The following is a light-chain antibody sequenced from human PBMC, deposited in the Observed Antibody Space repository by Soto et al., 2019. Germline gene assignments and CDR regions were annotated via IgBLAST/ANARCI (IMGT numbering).Light chain of an antibody. V-gene: IGKV1-17*03. CDR1: QGINNY. Sequence: IQMTQSPSAMSASVGDRVSITCRAIQGINNYLSWFQQTPGKVPKRLIYAASSLHSGVPSRFSGSGSGTEFTLTISSLQPEDFATYYCLHHNTYPWTFGPGTKVDI. CDR3: LHHNTYPWT. CDR2: AAS. J-gene: IGKJ1*01.